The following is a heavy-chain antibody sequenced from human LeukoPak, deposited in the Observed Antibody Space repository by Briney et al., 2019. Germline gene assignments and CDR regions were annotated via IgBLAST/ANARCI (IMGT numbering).Heavy chain of an antibody. D-gene: IGHD3-10*01. CDR1: GGSISSGGYY. CDR2: IYYSGST. Sequence: SETLSLTCTVSGGSISSGGYYWSWIRQHPGKGLEWIGYIYYSGSTYYNPSLKSRVTISVDTSKNQFSLKLSSVTAADTAVYYCARDGSGGYYRDAFDIWGQGTMVTVSS. CDR3: ARDGSGGYYRDAFDI. V-gene: IGHV4-31*03. J-gene: IGHJ3*02.